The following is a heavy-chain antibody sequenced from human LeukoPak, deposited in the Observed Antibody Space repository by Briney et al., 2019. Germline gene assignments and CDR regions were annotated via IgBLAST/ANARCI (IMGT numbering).Heavy chain of an antibody. CDR1: GGSFSGYY. CDR3: ARVGSKKAFDY. J-gene: IGHJ4*02. D-gene: IGHD3-10*01. CDR2: INHSGST. V-gene: IGHV4-34*01. Sequence: SETLSLTCAVYGGSFSGYYWSWIRQPPGKGLEWIGEINHSGSTNYNPSLKSRVTISVDTPKNQFSLKLSSVTAADTAVYYCARVGSKKAFDYWGQGTLVTVSS.